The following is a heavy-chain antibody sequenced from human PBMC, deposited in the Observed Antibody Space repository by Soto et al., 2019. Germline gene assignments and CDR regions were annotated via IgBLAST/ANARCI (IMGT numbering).Heavy chain of an antibody. CDR1: GFTFSSYA. J-gene: IGHJ6*03. V-gene: IGHV3-23*01. CDR3: AKGSGGDSAAFYYYYYMDV. CDR2: ISGSGGST. Sequence: EVQLLESGGGLVQPGGSLRLSCAASGFTFSSYAMSWFRQAPGKGLEWVSAISGSGGSTYYADSVKGRFTISRDNSKNTLYLQMNSLRAEDTAVYYCAKGSGGDSAAFYYYYYMDVWGKGTTVTVSS. D-gene: IGHD1-26*01.